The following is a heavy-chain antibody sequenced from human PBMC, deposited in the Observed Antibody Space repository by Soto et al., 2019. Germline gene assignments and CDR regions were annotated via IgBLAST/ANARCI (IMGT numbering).Heavy chain of an antibody. CDR2: IYYSGST. Sequence: QVQLQESGPGLVKPSETLSLTCTVSGGSISSYYWSWIRQPPGKGLEWIGYIYYSGSTNYNPSLKSRVTISVDTSKNQFSLKLSSVTAADTAVYYCARLEMATIAYFDYWGQGTLVTVSS. J-gene: IGHJ4*02. CDR1: GGSISSYY. D-gene: IGHD5-12*01. CDR3: ARLEMATIAYFDY. V-gene: IGHV4-59*08.